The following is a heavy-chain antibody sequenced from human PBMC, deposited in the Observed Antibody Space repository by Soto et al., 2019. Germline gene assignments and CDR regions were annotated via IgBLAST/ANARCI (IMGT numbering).Heavy chain of an antibody. V-gene: IGHV3-73*02. CDR1: GFIFSGSA. CDR3: SRGQGAAIGDYYYHGMDV. CDR2: IRSRANNYAT. J-gene: IGHJ6*02. Sequence: EVQLVESGGGLVQPGGSLKLSCTASGFIFSGSAIYWVRQASGKGLEWVGRIRSRANNYATSSAASVKGRFFFFRDDSKNTAYLQMNTLKTEDTAVYYCSRGQGAAIGDYYYHGMDVWGQGTTVTVSS. D-gene: IGHD2-2*02.